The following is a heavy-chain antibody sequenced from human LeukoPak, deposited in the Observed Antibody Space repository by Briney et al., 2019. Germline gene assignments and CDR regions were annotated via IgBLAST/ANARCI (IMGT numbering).Heavy chain of an antibody. J-gene: IGHJ6*02. CDR1: GFTFSSYA. V-gene: IGHV3-30*04. CDR2: ISYDGSNK. CDR3: ARDLLPLYYYGLDV. Sequence: GRSLRLSCAASGFTFSSYAMHWVRQAPGKGLEWVAVISYDGSNKYYADSVKGRFTISRDNSKNTLYLQMNSLRAEDTAVYYCARDLLPLYYYGLDVWGQGTTVTVSS. D-gene: IGHD2-15*01.